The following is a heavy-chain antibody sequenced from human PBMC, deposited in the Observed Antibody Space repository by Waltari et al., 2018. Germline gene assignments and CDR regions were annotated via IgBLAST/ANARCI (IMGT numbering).Heavy chain of an antibody. J-gene: IGHJ6*02. CDR2: IYTSGST. CDR1: GGSISSYY. D-gene: IGHD6-13*01. Sequence: QVQLQESGPGLVKPSETLSLTCTVSGGSISSYYWSWIRQPPGKGLEWIGYIYTSGSTNYNPSLKSRVTISVDTSKNQFSLKLSSVTAADTAVYYCARDGLSSGERIAAASHGESYYYYGMDVWGQGTTVTVSS. CDR3: ARDGLSSGERIAAASHGESYYYYGMDV. V-gene: IGHV4-4*09.